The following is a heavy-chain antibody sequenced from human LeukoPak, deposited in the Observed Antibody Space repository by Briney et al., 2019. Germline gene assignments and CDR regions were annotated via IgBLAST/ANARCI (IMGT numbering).Heavy chain of an antibody. J-gene: IGHJ4*02. CDR3: ARPGVSSGYFDH. CDR2: IYYSGST. CDR1: GGSISSSSYY. V-gene: IGHV4-39*01. Sequence: SETLSLTCTVSGGSISSSSYYWGWIRQPPGKGLEWIGSIYYSGSTYYNPSLKSRVTISVDTSKNQFPLKLSSVTAADTAVYYCARPGVSSGYFDHWGQGTLVTVSS. D-gene: IGHD3-10*01.